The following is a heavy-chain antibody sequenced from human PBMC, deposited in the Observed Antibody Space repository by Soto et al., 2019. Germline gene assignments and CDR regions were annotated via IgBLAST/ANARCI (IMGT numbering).Heavy chain of an antibody. Sequence: PGGSLRLSCAASGFTVSSNYMSWVRQAPGKGLEWVSVIYSGGSTYYADSVKGRFTISRDNSKNTLYLQMNSLRAEDTAVYYCAAQRVGQLWPYYYYGMDVWGQGTTVTVSS. CDR3: AAQRVGQLWPYYYYGMDV. CDR1: GFTVSSNY. D-gene: IGHD5-18*01. J-gene: IGHJ6*02. CDR2: IYSGGST. V-gene: IGHV3-53*01.